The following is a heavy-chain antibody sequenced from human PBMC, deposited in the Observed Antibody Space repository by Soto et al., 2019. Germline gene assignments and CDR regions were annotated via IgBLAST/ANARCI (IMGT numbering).Heavy chain of an antibody. CDR3: ARFETEGNGNGC. Sequence: SETLSLTCAVYGGSSSGYSWSWIRQPPGKGLEWIGEINHSGSTNYNPSLKSRVTISVDTSKNQFSLKLSSVTAADTAVYYCARFETEGNGNGCWGKGSLVTVSS. J-gene: IGHJ4*02. CDR2: INHSGST. D-gene: IGHD6-19*01. V-gene: IGHV4-34*01. CDR1: GGSSSGYS.